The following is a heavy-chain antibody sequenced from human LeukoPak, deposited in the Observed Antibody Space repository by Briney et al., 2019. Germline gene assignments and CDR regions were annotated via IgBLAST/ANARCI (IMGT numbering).Heavy chain of an antibody. D-gene: IGHD5-18*01. CDR1: GASLSGYY. CDR2: INHGGVT. Sequence: SETLSLTCAVSGASLSGYYWSWIRQSPGKGLEWIGEINHGGVTNYNPSLKSRVTISVDTSRNQIALRLSSLTAADTAVYFCARSHLWPSGTFDIWGQGTVAAVSS. V-gene: IGHV4-34*01. J-gene: IGHJ3*02. CDR3: ARSHLWPSGTFDI.